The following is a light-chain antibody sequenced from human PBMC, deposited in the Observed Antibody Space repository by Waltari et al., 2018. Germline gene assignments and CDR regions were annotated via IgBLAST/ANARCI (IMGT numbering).Light chain of an antibody. Sequence: QSVLTQPPSASGTPGQRVTISCSGSSSNIESHTVTWYQQLPVTAPKLLIYSNTQRPSGVPDRFSGSKSGTSASLAINGLQSEDEADYYCETWDDSLNGYVFGSGTKVTVL. CDR3: ETWDDSLNGYV. CDR2: SNT. CDR1: SSNIESHT. J-gene: IGLJ1*01. V-gene: IGLV1-44*01.